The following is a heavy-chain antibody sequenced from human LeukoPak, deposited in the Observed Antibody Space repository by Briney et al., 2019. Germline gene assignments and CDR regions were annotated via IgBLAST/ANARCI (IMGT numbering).Heavy chain of an antibody. CDR2: INQGGSET. J-gene: IGHJ4*02. CDR1: GFTFRTYW. D-gene: IGHD6-6*01. V-gene: IGHV3-7*01. Sequence: PGGSLRLSCAASGFTFRTYWMSWVRQAPGKGLEWVASINQGGSETYYVESVKGRLTISRDNAMNSFFLQMNSLRAEDTAVYYCARLIGDRTIYDYWGQGTLVTVSS. CDR3: ARLIGDRTIYDY.